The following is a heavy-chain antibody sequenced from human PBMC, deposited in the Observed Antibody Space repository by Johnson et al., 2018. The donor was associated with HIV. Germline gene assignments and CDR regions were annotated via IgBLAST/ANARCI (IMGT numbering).Heavy chain of an antibody. CDR1: GFTVSSNN. Sequence: VQLVESGGGLVQPGGSLRLSCAVSGFTVSSNNMSWVRQAPGKGLEWVSVISGSGGSTYYADSVKGRFTISRDNSKNTLYLQMNSLRAEDTAVYYCARRDDIRNGAFDIWGQGTMVTVSS. V-gene: IGHV3-66*04. D-gene: IGHD3-22*01. J-gene: IGHJ3*02. CDR2: ISGSGGST. CDR3: ARRDDIRNGAFDI.